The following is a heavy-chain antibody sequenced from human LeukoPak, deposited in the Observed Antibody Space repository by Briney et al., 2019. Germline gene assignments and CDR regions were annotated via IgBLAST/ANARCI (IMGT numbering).Heavy chain of an antibody. CDR2: IYTSGST. Sequence: SETLSLTCAVSSYSISSGSYWSWIRQPAGKGLEWIGRIYTSGSTNYNPSLKSRVTISVDKSKNQFSLKLSSVTAADTAVYYCARGLVGTTGEQNWFDPWGQGTLVTVSS. V-gene: IGHV4-61*02. D-gene: IGHD1-26*01. CDR1: SYSISSGSY. CDR3: ARGLVGTTGEQNWFDP. J-gene: IGHJ5*02.